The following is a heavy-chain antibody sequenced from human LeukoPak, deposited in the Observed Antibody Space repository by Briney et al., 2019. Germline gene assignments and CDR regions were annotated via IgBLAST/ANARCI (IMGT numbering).Heavy chain of an antibody. CDR3: ARGLSSTSNWELDY. D-gene: IGHD7-27*01. V-gene: IGHV1-2*06. J-gene: IGHJ4*02. CDR1: GYTFIHYF. CDR2: INSDSGGT. Sequence: ASVKVSCKPSGYTFIHYFIHWVRQAPGQGLEWMGRINSDSGGTEYARKFQGRVTMTRDTSITTVYMELSSLTSDDTAVYYCARGLSSTSNWELDYWGQGTLVTVSS.